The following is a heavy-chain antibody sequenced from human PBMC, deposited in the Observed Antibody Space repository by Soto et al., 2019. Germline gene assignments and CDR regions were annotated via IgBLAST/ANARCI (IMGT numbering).Heavy chain of an antibody. V-gene: IGHV1-69*12. Sequence: QVQLVQSGAEVKKPGSSVKVSCKASGGTFSSYAISWVRQAPGQGLEWMGGIIPIFGTANYAQKFQGRVTITADESPSTAYMELSSLRSEDTAVYYCARDRPYGSGSYYSYYYGMDVWGQGTTVTVSS. D-gene: IGHD3-10*01. CDR3: ARDRPYGSGSYYSYYYGMDV. CDR1: GGTFSSYA. J-gene: IGHJ6*02. CDR2: IIPIFGTA.